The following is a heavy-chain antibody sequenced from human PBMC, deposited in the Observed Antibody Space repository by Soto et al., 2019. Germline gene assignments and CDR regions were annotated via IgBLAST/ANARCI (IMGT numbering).Heavy chain of an antibody. Sequence: EVQLLESGGDLVQPGGSLRLSCVASGFSFDNYGMSWVRQAPGKGLEWVSAIKSDGTSTYYAASVEDRLTISRDNSKNTLYLQLNSLRAEDTAVYYCAQLGLMTFSHKHYFNHWGRGTLVTVSS. CDR2: IKSDGTST. CDR1: GFSFDNYG. CDR3: AQLGLMTFSHKHYFNH. D-gene: IGHD3-16*01. V-gene: IGHV3-23*01. J-gene: IGHJ4*02.